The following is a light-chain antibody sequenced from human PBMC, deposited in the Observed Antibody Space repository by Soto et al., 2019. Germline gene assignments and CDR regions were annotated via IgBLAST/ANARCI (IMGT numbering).Light chain of an antibody. Sequence: VMTQSPATRSVSPGERATLSSRASQSVSSNLAWYQQKPCQAPRLLIYDSSTRTTGIPARFSGSGSGTEFTLTIDSLQSEDFAVYYCQQYNNWPRTFGQGTKVDI. CDR2: DSS. V-gene: IGKV3-15*01. CDR1: QSVSSN. CDR3: QQYNNWPRT. J-gene: IGKJ1*01.